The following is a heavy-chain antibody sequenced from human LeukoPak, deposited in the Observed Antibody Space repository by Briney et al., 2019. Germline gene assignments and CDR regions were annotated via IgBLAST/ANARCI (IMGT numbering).Heavy chain of an antibody. J-gene: IGHJ4*02. Sequence: GRSLRLSCAASGFTLSNYAMHWVRQAPGKGLEWVALVSYDGGTAYYADSVRGRVTISRDKSKNTLYLQINSLRAEDTAVYYCATAGNYRFDYWGQGTLVTVSS. CDR2: VSYDGGTA. CDR1: GFTLSNYA. V-gene: IGHV3-30-3*01. CDR3: ATAGNYRFDY. D-gene: IGHD1-7*01.